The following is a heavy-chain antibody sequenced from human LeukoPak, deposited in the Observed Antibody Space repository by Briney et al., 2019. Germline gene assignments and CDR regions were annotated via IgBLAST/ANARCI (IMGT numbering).Heavy chain of an antibody. CDR1: GYTFTGYY. D-gene: IGHD3-22*01. V-gene: IGHV1-69*13. CDR2: IIPTLDTP. Sequence: ASVKVSCKASGYTFTGYYMHWVRQAPGQGLEWMGGIIPTLDTPHYAQKFQGRVTITSDESATTAYMELGSLRSEDTAVYYCARDDDRPNYLFYMDVWGKGTTVTVSS. CDR3: ARDDDRPNYLFYMDV. J-gene: IGHJ6*03.